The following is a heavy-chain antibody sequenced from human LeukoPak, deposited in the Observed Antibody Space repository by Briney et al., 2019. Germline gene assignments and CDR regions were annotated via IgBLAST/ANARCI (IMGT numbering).Heavy chain of an antibody. D-gene: IGHD1-26*01. CDR1: GFTFSTYS. J-gene: IGHJ3*02. CDR2: TSSGSGYI. Sequence: GGSLRLTCATSGFTFSTYSMNWVRQAPGKGLEWISSTSSGSGYIYYADSVKGRFTVSRDNAKKSLYLQMISLRAEDTAVYYCARGRGGYSVGGAFDIWGQGTMVTVSS. V-gene: IGHV3-21*01. CDR3: ARGRGGYSVGGAFDI.